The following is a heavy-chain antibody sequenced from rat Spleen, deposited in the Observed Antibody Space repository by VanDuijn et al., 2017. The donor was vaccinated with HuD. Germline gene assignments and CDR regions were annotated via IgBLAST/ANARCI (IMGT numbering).Heavy chain of an antibody. CDR2: IGSSGGSI. CDR3: TRDSDIPTYFFDY. Sequence: EVQLVESDGGLVQPGRSLKLSCAASGFTFSTFPMAWVRQAPTKGLEWVATIGSSGGSIFYRDSVKGRFTISRDNAKSTLYLQMNSLRSEDTATYYCTRDSDIPTYFFDYWGQGVMVTVSS. CDR1: GFTFSTFP. V-gene: IGHV5-46*01. J-gene: IGHJ2*01. D-gene: IGHD2-1*01.